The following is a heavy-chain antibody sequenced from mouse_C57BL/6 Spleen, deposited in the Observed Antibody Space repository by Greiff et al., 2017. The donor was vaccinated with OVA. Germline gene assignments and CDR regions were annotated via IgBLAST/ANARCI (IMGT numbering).Heavy chain of an antibody. D-gene: IGHD3-3*01. Sequence: QVQLQQPGAELVRPGSSVKLSCKASGYTFTSYWMHWVKQRPIQGLEWIGNIDPSDSETHYNQKFKDKATLTVDKSSSTAYMQLSSLTSEDSAVYYCARSLLWDRGDYFDYWGQGTTLTVSS. CDR3: ARSLLWDRGDYFDY. V-gene: IGHV1-52*01. CDR1: GYTFTSYW. CDR2: IDPSDSET. J-gene: IGHJ2*01.